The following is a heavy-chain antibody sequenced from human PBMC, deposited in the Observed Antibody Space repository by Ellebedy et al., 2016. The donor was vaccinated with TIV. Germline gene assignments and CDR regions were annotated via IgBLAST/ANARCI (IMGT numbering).Heavy chain of an antibody. CDR1: GGSFTGYF. V-gene: IGHV4-34*01. Sequence: MPSETLSLTCAVYGGSFTGYFWSWIRQPPGKGLEWIGEVNPSGTTNDNPSLKSRVTISVDTPKKQFYLRLTSVTAADTAVYYCGRARGQYLYGSGSYFTNWGQGEMVTVSS. D-gene: IGHD3-10*01. CDR2: VNPSGTT. CDR3: GRARGQYLYGSGSYFTN. J-gene: IGHJ4*02.